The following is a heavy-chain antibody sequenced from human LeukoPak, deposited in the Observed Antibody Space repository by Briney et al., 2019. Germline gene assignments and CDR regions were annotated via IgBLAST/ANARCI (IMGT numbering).Heavy chain of an antibody. J-gene: IGHJ3*02. CDR3: AKDRAEKSPDAFDI. V-gene: IGHV3-30*18. CDR2: ISFDGSNK. D-gene: IGHD3-10*01. CDR1: GFTFSSYG. Sequence: GGSLRLSCAASGFTFSSYGMHWVRQAPGEGLEWVAVISFDGSNKYYADSVKGRFTISRDNSKNTLYLRMNSLRAEDTAVYYCAKDRAEKSPDAFDIWGQGTMVTVSS.